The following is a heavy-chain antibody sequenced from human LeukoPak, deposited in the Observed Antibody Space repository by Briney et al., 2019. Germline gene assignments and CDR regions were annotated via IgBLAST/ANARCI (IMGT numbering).Heavy chain of an antibody. CDR3: EREYCSGGSCEKTAKKPFDY. V-gene: IGHV3-7*01. CDR1: GFTFSSYW. D-gene: IGHD2-15*01. CDR2: IKQDGSEK. Sequence: GGSLRLSCAASGFTFSSYWMSWVRQAPGKGLEWVANIKQDGSEKYYVDSVKGRFTISRDNAKNSLYLQMNSLRAEDTAVYYCEREYCSGGSCEKTAKKPFDYWGQGTLVTVSS. J-gene: IGHJ4*02.